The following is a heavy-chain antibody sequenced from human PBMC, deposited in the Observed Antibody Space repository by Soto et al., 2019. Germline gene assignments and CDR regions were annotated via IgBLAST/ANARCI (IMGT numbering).Heavy chain of an antibody. V-gene: IGHV4-59*01. CDR2: IYYSGST. Sequence: SETLSLTCTVSDGSMSSYYWSWIRQRPGKGLEWIGYIYYSGSTNYNPSLKSRVTISVDTSKNQFSLKLSSVTAADTAVYYCARHSRRSGWRYFDYWGQGTLVTVSS. J-gene: IGHJ4*02. CDR1: DGSMSSYY. D-gene: IGHD6-19*01. CDR3: ARHSRRSGWRYFDY.